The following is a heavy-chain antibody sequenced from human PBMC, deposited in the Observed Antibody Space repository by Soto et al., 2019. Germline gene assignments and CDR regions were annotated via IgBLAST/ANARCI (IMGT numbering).Heavy chain of an antibody. V-gene: IGHV1-18*01. D-gene: IGHD6-19*01. CDR3: ARQQWLYYYYGMDV. CDR2: ISAYNGNT. J-gene: IGHJ6*02. CDR1: GYTFTTYG. Sequence: QVRLVQSGAEVKKPGASVKVSCKASGYTFTTYGISWVRQAPGQGLEWMGWISAYNGNTNYAQKIQGRVTMTTDTSTSTAYMELRSLRSDDTAVYYCARQQWLYYYYGMDVWGQGTTVTVSS.